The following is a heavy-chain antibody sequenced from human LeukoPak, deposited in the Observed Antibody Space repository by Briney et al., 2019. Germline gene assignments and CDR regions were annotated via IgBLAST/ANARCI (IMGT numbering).Heavy chain of an antibody. Sequence: PSETLSLTSTVSGGSISGYYWSWLRPPPGKGLEWIGYIHYSGTTNYNTSLKRRVALSVATSRNQISLSLTSVTAADTAMYFCARGRWELPLWGQGTLVTVSS. J-gene: IGHJ4*02. V-gene: IGHV4-59*01. D-gene: IGHD1-26*01. CDR2: IHYSGTT. CDR3: ARGRWELPL. CDR1: GGSISGYY.